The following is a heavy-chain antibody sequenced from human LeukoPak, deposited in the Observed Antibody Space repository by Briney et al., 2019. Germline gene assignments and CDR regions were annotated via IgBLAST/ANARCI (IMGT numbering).Heavy chain of an antibody. CDR2: IYYRGST. CDR1: GASISSHY. Sequence: SETLSLTCTVSGASISSHYWCWIRQPPGPALEWIGDIYYRGSTTYNPSLKSRVSISLDTSRNQFSLNLSSVTAADTAVYYCAKLEVGRFDPWGQGTLVTVSS. D-gene: IGHD7-27*01. CDR3: AKLEVGRFDP. J-gene: IGHJ5*02. V-gene: IGHV4-59*11.